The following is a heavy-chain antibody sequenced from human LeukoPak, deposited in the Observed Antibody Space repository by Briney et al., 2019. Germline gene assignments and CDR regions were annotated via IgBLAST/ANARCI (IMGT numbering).Heavy chain of an antibody. J-gene: IGHJ4*02. D-gene: IGHD1-26*01. CDR2: FDPEDGET. CDR3: ATNLVGSTFLRSDY. Sequence: GASVKVSCKASGYTFTSYYMHWVRQAPGKGLEWMGGFDPEDGETIYAQKFQGRVTTTEVTSTDTAYMELSSLRSEDTAVYYCATNLVGSTFLRSDYWGQGTLVTVSS. CDR1: GYTFTSYY. V-gene: IGHV1-24*01.